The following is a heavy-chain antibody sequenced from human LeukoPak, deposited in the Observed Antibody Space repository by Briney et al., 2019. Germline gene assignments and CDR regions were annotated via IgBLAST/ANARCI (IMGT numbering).Heavy chain of an antibody. V-gene: IGHV3-23*01. J-gene: IGHJ4*02. D-gene: IGHD6-19*01. Sequence: GGSLRLSCAASGFTFSSYAMYWVRQAPGKGLEWASGIFGSGGSTHYADSVKGRFTISRDNPKNTVYLQMNSLRAEDTAVYYCAKTTTGYSSGRFPGWPVDYWGQGTLVTVSS. CDR3: AKTTTGYSSGRFPGWPVDY. CDR2: IFGSGGST. CDR1: GFTFSSYA.